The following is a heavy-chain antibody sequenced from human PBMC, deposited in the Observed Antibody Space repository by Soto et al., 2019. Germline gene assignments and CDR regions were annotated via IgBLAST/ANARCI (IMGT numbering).Heavy chain of an antibody. Sequence: SVKVSCKTSGGTFGSYAISWVRQAPGQGLEWMGGIIPIFSTPNYAQKFQGRVTITADESTSTAYMELSSLRSEDTAVYYCARPIQYYFDTSAQSAWFDPWGQGTLVTAPQ. D-gene: IGHD3-22*01. V-gene: IGHV1-69*13. CDR1: GGTFGSYA. J-gene: IGHJ5*02. CDR2: IIPIFSTP. CDR3: ARPIQYYFDTSAQSAWFDP.